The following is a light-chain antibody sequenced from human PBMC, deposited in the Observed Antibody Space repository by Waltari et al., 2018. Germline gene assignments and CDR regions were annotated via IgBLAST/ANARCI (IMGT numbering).Light chain of an antibody. CDR1: NIERKS. Sequence: SYVLTQPPSVSVAPGETARITCGGNNIERKSGPWYRQRPGQAPVLVISYASDRPSGIPERFSGSNSGNTATLTISRVEAGDEADYYCQVWDANTDPGVFGTGTEVTVL. CDR2: YAS. CDR3: QVWDANTDPGV. J-gene: IGLJ1*01. V-gene: IGLV3-21*01.